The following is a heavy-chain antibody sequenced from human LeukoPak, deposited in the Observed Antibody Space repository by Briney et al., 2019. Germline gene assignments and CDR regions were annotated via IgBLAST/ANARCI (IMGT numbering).Heavy chain of an antibody. CDR3: ASSIWFGELPFDY. CDR2: TNPNSGGT. V-gene: IGHV1-2*02. D-gene: IGHD3-10*01. CDR1: GYTFTGYY. Sequence: ASVKVSCKASGYTFTGYYMHWVRQAPGQGLEWMGWTNPNSGGTNYAQKFQGRVTMTRDTSISTAYMELSRLRSDDTAVYYCASSIWFGELPFDYWGQGTLVTVSS. J-gene: IGHJ4*02.